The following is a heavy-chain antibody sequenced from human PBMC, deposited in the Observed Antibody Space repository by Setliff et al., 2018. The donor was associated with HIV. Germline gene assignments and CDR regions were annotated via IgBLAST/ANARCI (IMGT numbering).Heavy chain of an antibody. CDR3: ARDGSGSYYGILNYYYYYMDV. Sequence: GGSLRLSCAASGFTFSTYRMNWVRQAPGKGLEWVSSISSSSSYIYYADSLKGRFTISRDNAKNSLYLQMNSLRAEDTAVYYCARDGSGSYYGILNYYYYYMDVWGKGTTVTVSS. CDR2: ISSSSSYI. D-gene: IGHD3-10*01. J-gene: IGHJ6*03. V-gene: IGHV3-21*01. CDR1: GFTFSTYR.